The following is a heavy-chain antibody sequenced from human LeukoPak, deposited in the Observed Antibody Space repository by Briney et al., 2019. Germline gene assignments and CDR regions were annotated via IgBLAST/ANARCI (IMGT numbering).Heavy chain of an antibody. J-gene: IGHJ4*02. V-gene: IGHV3-23*01. CDR3: AKDPGHYFDY. D-gene: IGHD7-27*01. CDR1: EFTFSSYA. CDR2: ISGSGDST. Sequence: GGSLRLSCAASEFTFSSYAMSWVRQAPGKGLEWVSAISGSGDSTYYADSVKGRFTISRDNSKNTLYLQMNSLRAEDTAVYYCAKDPGHYFDYWGQGTLVTVSS.